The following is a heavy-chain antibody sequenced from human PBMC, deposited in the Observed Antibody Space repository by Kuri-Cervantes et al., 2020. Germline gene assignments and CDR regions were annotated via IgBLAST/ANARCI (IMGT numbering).Heavy chain of an antibody. CDR1: GYTFTSYG. J-gene: IGHJ4*02. V-gene: IGHV1-18*01. CDR3: ARGGDYGGDGPTYYFDY. CDR2: ISAYNGNT. D-gene: IGHD4-23*01. Sequence: ASVKVSCKASGYTFTSYGISWVRQAPGQGLEWMGWISAYNGNTNYAQKLQGRVTMTTDTSTSTAYMELRSLRSDDTAVYYCARGGDYGGDGPTYYFDYWGQGTLVTVSS.